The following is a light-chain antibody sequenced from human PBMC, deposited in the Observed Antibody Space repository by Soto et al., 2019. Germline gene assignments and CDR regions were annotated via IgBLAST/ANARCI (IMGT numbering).Light chain of an antibody. Sequence: EIVLTHSPGTLSLSPCERATLSFSASQSVSSSYLAWYQQKPGQAPRLLIYGASSRATGIPDRFSGSGSGTDFTLTISRLEPEDFAVYYCQQYGNAPFTFGPGTKVDTK. CDR1: QSVSSSY. CDR2: GAS. V-gene: IGKV3-20*01. J-gene: IGKJ3*01. CDR3: QQYGNAPFT.